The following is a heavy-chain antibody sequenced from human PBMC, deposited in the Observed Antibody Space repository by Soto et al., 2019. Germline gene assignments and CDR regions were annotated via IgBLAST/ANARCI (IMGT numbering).Heavy chain of an antibody. CDR2: ISDSGGRT. D-gene: IGHD2-2*01. Sequence: GGSLRLSCAASGFTFSSYVMTWVRQGPGKGLECVSTISDSGGRTDYADFVKGRFTISRDNSKNTLYLQMNTLRAEDTAVYYCAKRFCSSSSCPYGGDVWGQGTTVPVSS. CDR3: AKRFCSSSSCPYGGDV. J-gene: IGHJ6*02. CDR1: GFTFSSYV. V-gene: IGHV3-23*01.